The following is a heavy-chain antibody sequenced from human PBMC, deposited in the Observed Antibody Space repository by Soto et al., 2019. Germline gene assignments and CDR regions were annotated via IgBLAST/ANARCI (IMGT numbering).Heavy chain of an antibody. Sequence: EVQLVESGGGLVKPGGSLRLSCAASGFTFSSYSMNWVRQAPGKGLEWVSSISSSSSYIYYADSVKGRFTISRDNAKNSLYLQMNRLRAEDTAVYYCARAHVDTAMADTAYYYYYYMDVWGKGTTVTVSS. CDR1: GFTFSSYS. V-gene: IGHV3-21*01. CDR3: ARAHVDTAMADTAYYYYYYMDV. CDR2: ISSSSSYI. D-gene: IGHD5-18*01. J-gene: IGHJ6*03.